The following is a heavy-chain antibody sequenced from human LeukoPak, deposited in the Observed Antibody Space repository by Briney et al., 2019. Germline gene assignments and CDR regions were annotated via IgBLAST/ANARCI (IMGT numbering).Heavy chain of an antibody. Sequence: SETLSLTCTVSGGSISNYYWSSLRQPPGKGLEWIGHIYSTGSTTYSPSLKSRVIMSAGTSKNQFSLKVTSVTAADTAVYYCARDPEYYYGSGRGYWFDPWGQGTLVTVSS. D-gene: IGHD3-10*01. CDR3: ARDPEYYYGSGRGYWFDP. CDR2: IYSTGST. J-gene: IGHJ5*02. V-gene: IGHV4-4*08. CDR1: GGSISNYY.